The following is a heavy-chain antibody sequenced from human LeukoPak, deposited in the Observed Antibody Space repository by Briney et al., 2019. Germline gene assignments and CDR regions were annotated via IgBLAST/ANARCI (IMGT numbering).Heavy chain of an antibody. CDR2: IKQDGSEK. Sequence: GGSLRHSCAASGFTFSSYWMSWVRQAPGKGLEWVANIKQDGSEKYYVDSVKGRFTISRDNAKNSLYLQMNSLRAEDTAVYYCARADYVWGSYLIFDYWGQGTLVTVSS. CDR1: GFTFSSYW. CDR3: ARADYVWGSYLIFDY. V-gene: IGHV3-7*04. D-gene: IGHD3-16*02. J-gene: IGHJ4*02.